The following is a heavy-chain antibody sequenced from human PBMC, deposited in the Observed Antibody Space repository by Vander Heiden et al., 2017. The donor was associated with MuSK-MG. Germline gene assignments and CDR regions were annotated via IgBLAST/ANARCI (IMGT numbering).Heavy chain of an antibody. D-gene: IGHD2-8*01. Sequence: QVQLQESGPGLVKPSQTLSLTCTVPGGSISSGSYYWSWIRQPAGKGLEWIGRIYTSGSTNYNPSLKSRVTISVDTSKNQFSLKLSSVTAADTAVYYCASMPTLGYCTNGVCYTEYYFDYWGQGTLVTVSS. CDR3: ASMPTLGYCTNGVCYTEYYFDY. J-gene: IGHJ4*02. CDR1: GGSISSGSYY. CDR2: IYTSGST. V-gene: IGHV4-61*02.